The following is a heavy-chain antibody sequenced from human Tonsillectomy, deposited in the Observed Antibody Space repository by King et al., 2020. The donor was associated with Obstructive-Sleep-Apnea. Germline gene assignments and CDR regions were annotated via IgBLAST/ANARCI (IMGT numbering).Heavy chain of an antibody. Sequence: QLVQSGGGLVQPGGSLRLSCAASGFPFSSYAMSWVRQAPGKGLEWVSTVSGGGDNTYYADSVKGRFTISRDKSKKMVYLQMNSLRAEDTAVYYCAKDEGAVGAMSDYWGQGTRVTVSS. D-gene: IGHD1-26*01. J-gene: IGHJ4*02. CDR2: VSGGGDNT. V-gene: IGHV3-23*04. CDR3: AKDEGAVGAMSDY. CDR1: GFPFSSYA.